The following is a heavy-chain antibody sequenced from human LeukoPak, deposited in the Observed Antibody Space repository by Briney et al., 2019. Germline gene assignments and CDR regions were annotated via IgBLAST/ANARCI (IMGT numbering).Heavy chain of an antibody. V-gene: IGHV4-59*01. J-gene: IGHJ4*02. Sequence: KPSETLSLTCTVSGGSISSYYWSWIRQPPGKGLEWIGYIYYSGSTNYNPSLKSRVIISVDTSKNQFSLKLSSVTAADTAVYYCARAGSSRPFDYWGQGTLVTVSS. CDR3: ARAGSSRPFDY. D-gene: IGHD6-13*01. CDR2: IYYSGST. CDR1: GGSISSYY.